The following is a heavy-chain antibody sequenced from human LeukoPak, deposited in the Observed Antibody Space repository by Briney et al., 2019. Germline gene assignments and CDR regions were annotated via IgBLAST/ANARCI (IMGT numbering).Heavy chain of an antibody. D-gene: IGHD5-12*01. CDR3: AKGWLRLVDY. CDR2: ISVSGSGSST. Sequence: GGSLRLSCAASGLTFSSYAMTWVRQAPGKGLEWVSGISVSGSGSSTFYADSVKGRFTVSRDNSKNTLYLQINSLRAEDTAVYYCAKGWLRLVDYWGQGTLVTVSS. V-gene: IGHV3-23*01. CDR1: GLTFSSYA. J-gene: IGHJ4*02.